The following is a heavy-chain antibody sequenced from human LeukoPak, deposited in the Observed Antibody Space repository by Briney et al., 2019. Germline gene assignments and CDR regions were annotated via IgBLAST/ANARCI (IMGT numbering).Heavy chain of an antibody. CDR3: ARQDDYGLWYFDL. Sequence: PSETLSLTCTVSGGSISSYYWSWIRQPPGKGLEWIGYIYYRGSTNYNPSLKSRVTISVDTSKNQFSLKLSSVTAADTAVYYCARQDDYGLWYFDLWGRGTLVTVSS. CDR2: IYYRGST. V-gene: IGHV4-59*08. D-gene: IGHD4-17*01. J-gene: IGHJ2*01. CDR1: GGSISSYY.